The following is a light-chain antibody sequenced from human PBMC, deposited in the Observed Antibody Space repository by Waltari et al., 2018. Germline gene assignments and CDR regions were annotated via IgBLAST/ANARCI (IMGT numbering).Light chain of an antibody. J-gene: IGKJ1*01. CDR3: QQGDRFPPT. Sequence: DIQMTQSPSFVSASVGDRVTITCRASQGVSKYLAWYQQKPGRAPRVLIFDISTLQSGVPSRFSGGGSGTEFSLTISSLQPEDFATYYCQQGDRFPPTFGQGTKVEIK. CDR2: DIS. CDR1: QGVSKY. V-gene: IGKV1-12*01.